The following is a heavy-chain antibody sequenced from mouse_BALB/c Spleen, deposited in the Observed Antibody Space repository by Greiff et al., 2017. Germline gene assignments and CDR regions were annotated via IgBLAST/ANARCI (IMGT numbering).Heavy chain of an antibody. CDR3: ARQLGRRTWFAY. CDR1: GYTFTDYA. V-gene: IGHV1S137*01. CDR2: ISTYYGDA. Sequence: QVQLQQSGAELVRPGVSVKISCKGSGYTFTDYAMHWVKQSHAKSLEWIGVISTYYGDASYNQKFKGKATMTVDKSSSTAYMELARLTSEDSAIYYCARQLGRRTWFAYWGQGTLVTVSA. J-gene: IGHJ3*01. D-gene: IGHD4-1*02.